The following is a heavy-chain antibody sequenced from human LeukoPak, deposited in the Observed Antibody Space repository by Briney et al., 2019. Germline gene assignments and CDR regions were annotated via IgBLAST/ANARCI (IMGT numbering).Heavy chain of an antibody. V-gene: IGHV3-23*01. D-gene: IGHD1-26*01. CDR2: ISGSGGST. J-gene: IGHJ4*02. CDR1: GFTFSSYA. CDR3: AKTQGGSYANDY. Sequence: PGGSLRLSCAASGFTFSSYAMSWVRQAPGKGLEGVSAISGSGGSTYYADSVKGRFTISRDNSKNTLYLQMNSLRAEDTAVYYCAKTQGGSYANDYWGQGTLVTVSS.